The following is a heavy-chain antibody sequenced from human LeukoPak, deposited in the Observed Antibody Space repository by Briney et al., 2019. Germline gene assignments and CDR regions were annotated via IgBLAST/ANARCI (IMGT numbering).Heavy chain of an antibody. J-gene: IGHJ4*02. CDR3: ARGARVYGGSYYFDY. CDR2: IYYSGST. V-gene: IGHV4-59*01. Sequence: SETLSLTCTVSGGSISSYYWSWIRQPPGKGLEWLGYIYYSGSTNYNPSLKSRVTISVDTSKNQFSLKLSSVTAADTAVYYCARGARVYGGSYYFDYWGQGTLVTVSS. D-gene: IGHD1-26*01. CDR1: GGSISSYY.